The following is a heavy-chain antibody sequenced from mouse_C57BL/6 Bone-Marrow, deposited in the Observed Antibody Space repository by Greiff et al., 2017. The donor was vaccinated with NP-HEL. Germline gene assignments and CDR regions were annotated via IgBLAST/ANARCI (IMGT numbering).Heavy chain of an antibody. J-gene: IGHJ2*01. CDR3: ARSPIYYDYDGDY. CDR2: INPYNGGT. V-gene: IGHV1-19*01. CDR1: GYTFTDYY. D-gene: IGHD2-4*01. Sequence: EVKLQESGPVLVKPGASVKMSCKASGYTFTDYYMNWVKQSHGKSLEWIGVINPYNGGTSYNQKFKGKATLTVDKSSSTAYMELNSLTSEDSAVYYCARSPIYYDYDGDYWGQGTTLTVSS.